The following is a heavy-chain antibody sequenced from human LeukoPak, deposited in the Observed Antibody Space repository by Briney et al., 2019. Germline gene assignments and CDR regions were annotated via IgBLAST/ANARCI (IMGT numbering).Heavy chain of an antibody. Sequence: PSETLSLTCTVSGGSISSYYWSWIRRPPGKGLEWIGYIYYSGSTNYNPSLKSRVTISVDTSKNQFSLKLSSVTAADTAVYYCARVTLWFGELFGWFDPWGQGTLVTVSS. CDR3: ARVTLWFGELFGWFDP. CDR1: GGSISSYY. V-gene: IGHV4-59*08. CDR2: IYYSGST. D-gene: IGHD3-10*01. J-gene: IGHJ5*02.